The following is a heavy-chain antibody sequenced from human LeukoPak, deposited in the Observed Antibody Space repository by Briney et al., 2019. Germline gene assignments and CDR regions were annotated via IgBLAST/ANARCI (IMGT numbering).Heavy chain of an antibody. D-gene: IGHD6-19*01. CDR1: GFTFSSYW. CDR3: ASQILGIAVAGANAFDI. V-gene: IGHV3-7*01. CDR2: IKQDGSEK. J-gene: IGHJ3*02. Sequence: GGSLRLSCAASGFTFSSYWMSWVRQAPGKGLEWVANIKQDGSEKYYVDSVKDRFTISRDNAKNSLYLQMNSLRAEDTAVYYCASQILGIAVAGANAFDIWGQGTMVTVSS.